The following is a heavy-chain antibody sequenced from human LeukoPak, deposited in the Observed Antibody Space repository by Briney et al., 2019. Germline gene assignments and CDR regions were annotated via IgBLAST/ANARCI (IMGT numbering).Heavy chain of an antibody. V-gene: IGHV5-51*01. Sequence: ESLKISCKGSGYSFTSYWIGWVRQMPGKGLEWMAIIYPGDSDTRYSPSFQGQVTISADKSISTAYLQWSSLKASDTAMYYCARQMLYYDSSGVGMDVWGQGTTVTVSS. D-gene: IGHD3-22*01. CDR3: ARQMLYYDSSGVGMDV. J-gene: IGHJ6*02. CDR2: IYPGDSDT. CDR1: GYSFTSYW.